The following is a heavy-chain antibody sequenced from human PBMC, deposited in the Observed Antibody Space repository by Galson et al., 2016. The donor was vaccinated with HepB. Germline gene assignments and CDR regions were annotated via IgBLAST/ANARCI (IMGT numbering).Heavy chain of an antibody. CDR3: AKDVLIRYFDWQGGMDV. CDR2: VSYDGSNK. J-gene: IGHJ6*02. D-gene: IGHD3-9*01. Sequence: SLRLSCAPSGFTFSTYAMTWVRQAPGKGLEWVAVVSYDGSNKYYADSVKGRFTISRDNSKNTLYLQMNSLRAEDTAVYYCAKDVLIRYFDWQGGMDVWGQGTTVTVSS. V-gene: IGHV3-30*18. CDR1: GFTFSTYA.